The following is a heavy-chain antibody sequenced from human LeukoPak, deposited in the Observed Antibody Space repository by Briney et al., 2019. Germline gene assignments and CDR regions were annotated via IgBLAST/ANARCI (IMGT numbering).Heavy chain of an antibody. CDR3: AIRDGYDFDY. CDR2: ISAYNGNT. J-gene: IGHJ4*02. Sequence: ASVKVSCKASGYTFTSYGISWVRQAPGQGLERMGWISAYNGNTNYAQKLQGRVTMTTDTSTSTAYMELRSLRSEDTAVYYCAIRDGYDFDYWGQGTLVTVSS. CDR1: GYTFTSYG. D-gene: IGHD5-24*01. V-gene: IGHV1-18*01.